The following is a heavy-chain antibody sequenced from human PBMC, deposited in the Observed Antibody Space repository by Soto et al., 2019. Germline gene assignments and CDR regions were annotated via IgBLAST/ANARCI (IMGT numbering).Heavy chain of an antibody. CDR3: ARDRDGDYVGRYFDL. V-gene: IGHV4-61*01. D-gene: IGHD4-17*01. CDR1: GGSVSSGSYY. J-gene: IGHJ2*01. Sequence: QVQLQESGPGLVKPSETLSLTCTVSGGSVSSGSYYWSWIRQPPGKGLEWIGYIYYSGSTNYNPSLKSRVTISVDTSKNQFSLKLSSVTAADTAVYYCARDRDGDYVGRYFDLWGRGTLVTVSS. CDR2: IYYSGST.